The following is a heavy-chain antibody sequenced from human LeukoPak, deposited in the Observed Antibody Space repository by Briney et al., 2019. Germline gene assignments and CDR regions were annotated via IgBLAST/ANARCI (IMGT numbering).Heavy chain of an antibody. J-gene: IGHJ4*02. CDR1: GGSISNYH. D-gene: IGHD6-19*01. Sequence: SETLSLTCTVSGGSISNYHWSWIRQPAGKGLEWIGQIHTSGSTNYNPPLKSRVSMSIDTTEDQVSLTIRSVTAADTAFYYCARRDISSGWSSDYWGQGTLVTVSS. V-gene: IGHV4-4*07. CDR3: ARRDISSGWSSDY. CDR2: IHTSGST.